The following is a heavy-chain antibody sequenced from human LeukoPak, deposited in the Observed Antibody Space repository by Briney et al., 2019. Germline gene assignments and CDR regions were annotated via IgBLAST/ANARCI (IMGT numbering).Heavy chain of an antibody. CDR1: GFSFSDHY. V-gene: IGHV3-11*03. CDR2: ISSSRSFT. J-gene: IGHJ4*02. Sequence: GGSLRLSCAASGFSFSDHYMSWIRQAPGKGLEWVSYISSSRSFTSYADSVKGRFTISRDTAKNSLYLQMNSLRAEDTAVYYCARLCGYSYGLDYWGQGILVTVSS. CDR3: ARLCGYSYGLDY. D-gene: IGHD5-18*01.